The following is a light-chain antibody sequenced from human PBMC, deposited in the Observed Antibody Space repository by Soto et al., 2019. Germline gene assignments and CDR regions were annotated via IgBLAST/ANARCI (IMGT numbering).Light chain of an antibody. CDR3: QSYDSSLSGWV. CDR2: GNS. CDR1: SSNIGAGYD. J-gene: IGLJ3*02. Sequence: QSALTQPPSVSGAPGQRVTISCTGSSSNIGAGYDVHWYQQLPGTAPKLLIYGNSNRPSGVPDRFSGSKSGTSASLAITGLQAEDEADYSCQSYDSSLSGWVFGGGTKVTVL. V-gene: IGLV1-40*01.